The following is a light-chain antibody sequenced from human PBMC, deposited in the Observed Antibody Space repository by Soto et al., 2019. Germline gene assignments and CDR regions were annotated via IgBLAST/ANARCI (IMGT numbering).Light chain of an antibody. V-gene: IGKV3-11*01. CDR2: DAS. J-gene: IGKJ1*01. Sequence: EIVLTQSPATLSLSPGDRATLFCRASQSVGGYLGWYQQRPGQAPRLLIYDASNRVPGVPDRFSASGFGTDFPLSISSLEPEDFAIYYCQQRNGWPRTFGQGTKVEIK. CDR3: QQRNGWPRT. CDR1: QSVGGY.